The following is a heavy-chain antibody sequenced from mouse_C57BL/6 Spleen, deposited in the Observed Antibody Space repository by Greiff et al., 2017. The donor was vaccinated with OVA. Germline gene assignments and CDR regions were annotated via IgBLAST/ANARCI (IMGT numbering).Heavy chain of an antibody. V-gene: IGHV1-80*01. J-gene: IGHJ3*01. CDR3: ARSGGSSSAWFAY. Sequence: VMLVESGAELVKPGASVKISCKASGYAFSSYWMNWVKQRPGKGLEWIGQIYPGDGDTNYNGKFKGKATLTADKSSSTAYMQLSSLTSEDSAVYFWARSGGSSSAWFAYWGQGTLVTVSA. D-gene: IGHD1-1*01. CDR2: IYPGDGDT. CDR1: GYAFSSYW.